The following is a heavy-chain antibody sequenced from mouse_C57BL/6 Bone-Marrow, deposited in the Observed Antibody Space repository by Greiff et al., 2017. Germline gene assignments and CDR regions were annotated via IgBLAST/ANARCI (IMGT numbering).Heavy chain of an antibody. Sequence: QVPLQQPGAELVKPGASVTMSCKASGYTFTSYWITWVKQRPGQGLEWIGDIYPGSGSTNYNEKFKSKATLTVDTSSSTAYMQLSSLTSEDSAVYYCARPYYSNYWYFDVWGTGTTVTVSS. CDR3: ARPYYSNYWYFDV. D-gene: IGHD2-5*01. V-gene: IGHV1-55*01. J-gene: IGHJ1*03. CDR2: IYPGSGST. CDR1: GYTFTSYW.